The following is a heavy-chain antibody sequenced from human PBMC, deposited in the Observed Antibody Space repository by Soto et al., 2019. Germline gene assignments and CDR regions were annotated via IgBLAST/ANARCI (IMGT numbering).Heavy chain of an antibody. CDR3: ARTAREFYGTDV. D-gene: IGHD2-21*02. V-gene: IGHV3-13*05. CDR1: GFTFRNYD. Sequence: LGGSLRLSCEASGFTFRNYDMHWVRQGTGKGLEWVSGISAAGNPDYADSVEGRFTISRENAQISFSLQMKSIKVGNTAVYYCARTAREFYGTDVPDQATTLTISS. CDR2: ISAAGNP. J-gene: IGHJ6*02.